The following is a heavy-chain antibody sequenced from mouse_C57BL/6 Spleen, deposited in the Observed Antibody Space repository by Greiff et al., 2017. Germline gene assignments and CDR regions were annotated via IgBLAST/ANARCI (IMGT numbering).Heavy chain of an antibody. Sequence: EVKVVESGPELVKPGASVKISCKASGYSFTDYNMNWVKQSNGKSLEWIGVINPNYGTTSYNQKFKGKATLTVDQSSSTAYMQLNSLTSEDSAVYYCARGSTMITLDYWGQGTTLTVSS. CDR1: GYSFTDYN. CDR3: ARGSTMITLDY. D-gene: IGHD2-4*01. J-gene: IGHJ2*01. CDR2: INPNYGTT. V-gene: IGHV1-39*01.